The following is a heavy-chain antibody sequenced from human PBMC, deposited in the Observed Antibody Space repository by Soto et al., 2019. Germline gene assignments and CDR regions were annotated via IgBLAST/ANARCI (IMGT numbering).Heavy chain of an antibody. CDR3: AREYTAWPLAYGLDV. J-gene: IGHJ6*02. CDR1: GFTFSTYS. D-gene: IGHD2-2*02. Sequence: GGSLRLSCVGSGFTFSTYSVNWVRQAPGKGLEWVSSVSSRSDIYYADSVKGRFTISRDNAKNSVSLQMNSLRAEDTAVYYCAREYTAWPLAYGLDVWGQGTTVTVSS. V-gene: IGHV3-21*01. CDR2: VSSRSDI.